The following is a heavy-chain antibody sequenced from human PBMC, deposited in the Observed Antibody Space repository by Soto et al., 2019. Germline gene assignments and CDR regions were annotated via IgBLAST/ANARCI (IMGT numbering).Heavy chain of an antibody. V-gene: IGHV3-30*18. CDR2: ISYDGSNK. J-gene: IGHJ4*02. Sequence: GGSLRLSCAASGFTFGSYGMHGVRQAPGKGLEWVEVISYDGSNKYYADSVKGRFTISRDNSKNTLYLQMNSLRAEDTAVYYCAKGGSAPYDILTGPKEWGQGTLVTVSS. D-gene: IGHD3-9*01. CDR1: GFTFGSYG. CDR3: AKGGSAPYDILTGPKE.